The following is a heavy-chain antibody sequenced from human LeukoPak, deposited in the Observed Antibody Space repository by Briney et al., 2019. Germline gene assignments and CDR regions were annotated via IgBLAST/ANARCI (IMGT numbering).Heavy chain of an antibody. J-gene: IGHJ4*02. CDR2: IYHSGST. V-gene: IGHV4-38-2*02. Sequence: SETLSLTCTVSGYSISSGYYWGWIRQPPGKGLEWIGSIYHSGSTYYNPSLKSRVTISVDTSKNQFSLKLSSVTAADTAVYYCARGYGSGSYYNGIDYWGQGTLVTVSS. CDR1: GYSISSGYY. CDR3: ARGYGSGSYYNGIDY. D-gene: IGHD3-10*01.